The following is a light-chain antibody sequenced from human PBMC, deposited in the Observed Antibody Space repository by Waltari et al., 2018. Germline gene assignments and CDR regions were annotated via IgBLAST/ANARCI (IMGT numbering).Light chain of an antibody. J-gene: IGLJ3*02. V-gene: IGLV1-51*02. CDR3: GTWDSSLSAEV. CDR2: ENH. CDR1: SSNIGNNY. Sequence: QSVLTQPPSVSAAPGQKVTISCSGSSSNIGNNYVSWYQQLPGTAPKLLIYENHKRPAGIPDRFSGSKSGTSATLGITGLQTGDEADYYCGTWDSSLSAEVFGGGTKLTVL.